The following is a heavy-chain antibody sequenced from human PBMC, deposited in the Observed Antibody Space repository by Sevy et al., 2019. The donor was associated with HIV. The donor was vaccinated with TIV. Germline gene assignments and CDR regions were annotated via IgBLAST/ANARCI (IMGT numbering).Heavy chain of an antibody. CDR1: GFTVSSNY. CDR3: ARSRGVDTAMVKSRRIWGGWDY. V-gene: IGHV3-53*01. CDR2: IYSGGST. Sequence: GGSLRLSCAASGFTVSSNYMSWVRQAPGKGLEWVSVIYSGGSTYYADSVKGRFTISRDNSKNTLYLQMNSLRAEDTAVYYCARSRGVDTAMVKSRRIWGGWDYWGQGTLVTISS. D-gene: IGHD5-18*01. J-gene: IGHJ4*02.